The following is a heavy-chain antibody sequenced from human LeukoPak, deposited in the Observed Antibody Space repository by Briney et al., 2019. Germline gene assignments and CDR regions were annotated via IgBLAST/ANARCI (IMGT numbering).Heavy chain of an antibody. D-gene: IGHD7-27*01. J-gene: IGHJ4*02. CDR3: ARDLTGDAYFDY. V-gene: IGHV3-66*01. Sequence: GGSLRLSCEVSGFTVSSNDMTWVRQAPGKGLEWVSIIYSGGSTYYADSVKGRFAISRDNSKNTLYLQMNSLRAEDTAAFYCARDLTGDAYFDYWGQGTLVTVSS. CDR1: GFTVSSND. CDR2: IYSGGST.